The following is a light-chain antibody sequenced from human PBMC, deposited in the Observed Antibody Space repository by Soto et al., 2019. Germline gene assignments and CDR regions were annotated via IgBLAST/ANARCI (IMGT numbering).Light chain of an antibody. CDR1: QSVSSN. CDR3: LQRADWPKIT. CDR2: GAS. V-gene: IGKV3-15*01. Sequence: EIVRTQSPATLSVSPGERATLSCRASQSVSSNLAWYQQKPGQAPRLLIYGASTRATGIPARFSGSESGTDFTLTISSLEPEDFVIFYCLQRADWPKITFGQGTRLEIK. J-gene: IGKJ5*01.